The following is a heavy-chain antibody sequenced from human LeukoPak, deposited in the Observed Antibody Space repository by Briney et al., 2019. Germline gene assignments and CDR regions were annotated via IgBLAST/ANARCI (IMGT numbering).Heavy chain of an antibody. J-gene: IGHJ4*02. CDR1: GFTFGTYW. CDR2: INSDGGTT. V-gene: IGHV3-74*01. CDR3: ATDSYVSGSYYRLFY. D-gene: IGHD3-10*01. Sequence: GGSLRLSCGASGFTFGTYWMHWVRQAPGKGLVWVSGINSDGGTTTYADSVKGRFTISRDNAKNRLYLQMNNLRAEDTAIYYCATDSYVSGSYYRLFYWGRGTLVTVSS.